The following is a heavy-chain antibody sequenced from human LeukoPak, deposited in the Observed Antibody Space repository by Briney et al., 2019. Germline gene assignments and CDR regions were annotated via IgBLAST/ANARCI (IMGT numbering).Heavy chain of an antibody. CDR3: ARDQAWNRPYYYYGMDV. J-gene: IGHJ6*02. CDR2: ILYDGSNK. Sequence: GRSLRLSCAASGFTFSSYAMHWVRQAPGKGLEWVAVILYDGSNKYYADSVKGRFTISRDNSKNTLYLQMNSLRAEDTAVYYCARDQAWNRPYYYYGMDVWGQGTTVTVSS. D-gene: IGHD1-1*01. CDR1: GFTFSSYA. V-gene: IGHV3-30-3*01.